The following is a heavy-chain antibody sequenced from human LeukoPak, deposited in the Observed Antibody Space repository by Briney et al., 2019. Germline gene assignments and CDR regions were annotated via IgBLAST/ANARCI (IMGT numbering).Heavy chain of an antibody. CDR3: ARDWFCSASYCSDVFDI. J-gene: IGHJ3*02. Sequence: EASVKVSCKASGYTFTSYGISWVRQAPGQGLEWMGWISAYNGNTNYAQKLQGRVTMTTDSSTNTAYMELSSLRSDDTAMYYCARDWFCSASYCSDVFDIWGQGTMVTVFS. CDR2: ISAYNGNT. V-gene: IGHV1-18*01. CDR1: GYTFTSYG. D-gene: IGHD3-3*01.